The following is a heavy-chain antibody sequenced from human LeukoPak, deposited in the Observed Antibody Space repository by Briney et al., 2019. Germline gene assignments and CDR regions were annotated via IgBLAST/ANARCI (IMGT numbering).Heavy chain of an antibody. CDR3: ARSEPDYYDSSGVYFDY. D-gene: IGHD3-22*01. CDR1: GFTFSSYE. CDR2: ISSSGSTI. Sequence: GGSLRLSCAASGFTFSSYEMNWVRQAPGKGLEWVSYISSSGSTIYYADSVKGRFTISRDNAKNSLYLQMNSLRAEDTAVYYCARSEPDYYDSSGVYFDYWGQGTLVTVSS. J-gene: IGHJ4*02. V-gene: IGHV3-48*03.